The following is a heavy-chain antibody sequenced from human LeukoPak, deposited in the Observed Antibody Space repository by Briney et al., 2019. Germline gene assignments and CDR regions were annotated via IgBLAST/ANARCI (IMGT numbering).Heavy chain of an antibody. J-gene: IGHJ4*02. CDR1: GGSFSGYY. CDR3: ARGRGYILTGYYKPLFDY. CDR2: ISHSGST. V-gene: IGHV4-34*01. D-gene: IGHD3-9*01. Sequence: PSETLSLTCAVYGGSFSGYYWTWIRQPPGKGLEWIGEISHSGSTNYNPSLKSRVTISVGTSKNHFSLKLSSVTAADTAVFYCARGRGYILTGYYKPLFDYWGQGTLVTVSS.